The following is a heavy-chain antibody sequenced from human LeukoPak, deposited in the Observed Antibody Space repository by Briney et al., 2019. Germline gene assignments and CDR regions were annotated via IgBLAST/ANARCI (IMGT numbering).Heavy chain of an antibody. CDR3: ARSHRSRYCSGGSCYPVGWFDP. V-gene: IGHV4-61*02. Sequence: PSETLSLTCTVSGGSISSGSYYWSWIRQPAGKGLEWIGRIYTSGSTNYNPSLKSRVTISVDTSKNQFSLKLSSVTAADTAVYYCARSHRSRYCSGGSCYPVGWFDPWGQGTQVTVSS. J-gene: IGHJ5*02. CDR1: GGSISSGSYY. D-gene: IGHD2-15*01. CDR2: IYTSGST.